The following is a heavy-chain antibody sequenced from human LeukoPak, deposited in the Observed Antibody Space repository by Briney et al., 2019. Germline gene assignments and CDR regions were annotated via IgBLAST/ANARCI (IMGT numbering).Heavy chain of an antibody. CDR2: IRYDRSNK. CDR3: AKVPVLRYFDWLLFSPSNEFGY. J-gene: IGHJ4*02. V-gene: IGHV3-30*02. CDR1: GFTFSSYG. D-gene: IGHD3-9*01. Sequence: GGSLRLSCAASGFTFSSYGMHWVRQAPGKGLEWVAFIRYDRSNKYYADSVKGRFTISRDNSKNTLYLQMNSLRAEDTAVYYCAKVPVLRYFDWLLFSPSNEFGYWGQGTLVTVSS.